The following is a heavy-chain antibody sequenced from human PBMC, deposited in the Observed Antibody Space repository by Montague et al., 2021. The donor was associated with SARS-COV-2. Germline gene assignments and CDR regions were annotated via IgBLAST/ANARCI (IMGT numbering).Heavy chain of an antibody. D-gene: IGHD5-24*01. CDR1: SGSVSSDY. CDR2: IYSSGST. J-gene: IGHJ4*02. V-gene: IGHV4-59*02. CDR3: ARTGDAYTRYYFDH. Sequence: SETLSLTCSVPSGSVSSDYWSWIRQPPGKGLEWIGYIYSSGSTSYNPSLKSRVTISIDTSKNQFSLRLSSVTAADTAVYYCARTGDAYTRYYFDHWGQGTLVTVSS.